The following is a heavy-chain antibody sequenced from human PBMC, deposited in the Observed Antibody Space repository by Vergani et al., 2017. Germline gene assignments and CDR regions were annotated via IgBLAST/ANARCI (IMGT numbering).Heavy chain of an antibody. J-gene: IGHJ4*02. D-gene: IGHD5-12*01. Sequence: EVQVVQSGGGLVKPVGSLRLSCETSGFIFSDYNLNWVRQAPGSGLEWVASISGRSSYVNYAVSVKGRFTISRDNSKNTLHLQMNSLRADDTAVYYCTKGSRGYTGYFFDYWGQGTLATVSS. CDR1: GFIFSDYN. CDR2: ISGRSSYV. V-gene: IGHV3-21*02. CDR3: TKGSRGYTGYFFDY.